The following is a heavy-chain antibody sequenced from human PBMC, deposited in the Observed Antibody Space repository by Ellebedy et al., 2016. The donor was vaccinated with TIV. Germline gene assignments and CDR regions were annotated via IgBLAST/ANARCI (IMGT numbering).Heavy chain of an antibody. CDR3: ARITSNVGGSSWGMDV. CDR1: GFSLSTTGMC. J-gene: IGHJ6*02. D-gene: IGHD6-13*01. Sequence: SGPTLVKPTQTLTLTCTFSGFSLSTTGMCVSWIRQPPGKALAWLARIDWVDDKKYNISLRTRLTLSKDTSKNQVVLTMTNIDPLDTGKYYCARITSNVGGSSWGMDVWGQGTTVTVSS. V-gene: IGHV2-70*11. CDR2: IDWVDDK.